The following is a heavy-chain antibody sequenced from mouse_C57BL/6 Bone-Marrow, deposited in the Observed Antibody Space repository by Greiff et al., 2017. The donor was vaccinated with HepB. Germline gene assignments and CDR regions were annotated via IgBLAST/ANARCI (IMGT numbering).Heavy chain of an antibody. D-gene: IGHD2-3*01. CDR1: GYTFTEYT. Sequence: QVQLKESGAELVKPGASVKLSCKASGYTFTEYTIHWVKQRSGQGLEWIGWFYPGSGSIKYNEKFKDKATLTADKSSSTVYMELSRLTSEDSAVYFCARHEVLDGYYLYYAMDYWGQGTSVTVSS. J-gene: IGHJ4*01. V-gene: IGHV1-62-2*01. CDR3: ARHEVLDGYYLYYAMDY. CDR2: FYPGSGSI.